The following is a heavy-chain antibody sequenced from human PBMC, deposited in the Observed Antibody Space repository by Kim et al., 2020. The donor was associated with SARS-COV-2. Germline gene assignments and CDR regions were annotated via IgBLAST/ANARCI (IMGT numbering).Heavy chain of an antibody. V-gene: IGHV3-49*04. CDR1: GFTFGDYA. Sequence: GGSLRLSCTASGFTFGDYAMSWVRQAPGKGLEWVGFIRSKAYGGTTEYAASVKGRFTISRDDSKSSAYLQMNSLKTEDTAVYYCTREIRYFDWLFRSDYHYYGMDVWGQGTTVTVSS. CDR3: TREIRYFDWLFRSDYHYYGMDV. J-gene: IGHJ6*02. D-gene: IGHD3-9*01. CDR2: IRSKAYGGTT.